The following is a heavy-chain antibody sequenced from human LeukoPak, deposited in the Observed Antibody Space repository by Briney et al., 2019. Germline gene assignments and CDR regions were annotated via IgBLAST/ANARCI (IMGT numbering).Heavy chain of an antibody. V-gene: IGHV4-4*07. CDR1: GGSISSYY. D-gene: IGHD3-22*01. Sequence: SETLSFTCTVSGGSISSYYWSWIRQPPGKGLEWIGRIYISGTTNYNSSLKSRITMSLDTSKNQLSLKLSSVTAADTAVYYCARDEAGSGYIDYWGQGTLVTVSS. CDR3: ARDEAGSGYIDY. CDR2: IYISGTT. J-gene: IGHJ4*01.